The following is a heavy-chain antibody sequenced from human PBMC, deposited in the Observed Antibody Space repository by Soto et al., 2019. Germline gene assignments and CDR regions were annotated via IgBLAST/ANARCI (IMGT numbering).Heavy chain of an antibody. Sequence: GASVKVSCKASGGTFSNYAISWVRQAPGQGLEWMGGIIPIFGTTNYAQRFQGRVTITADESTSTAYMELSSLRSEDTAVYYCATFGGALLDSSGYPPYLPVVDYWGQGTLVTVSS. D-gene: IGHD3-22*01. J-gene: IGHJ4*02. CDR3: ATFGGALLDSSGYPPYLPVVDY. CDR1: GGTFSNYA. V-gene: IGHV1-69*13. CDR2: IIPIFGTT.